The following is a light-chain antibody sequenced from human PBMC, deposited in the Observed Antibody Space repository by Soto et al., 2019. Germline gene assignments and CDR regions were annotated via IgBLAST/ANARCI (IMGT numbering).Light chain of an antibody. V-gene: IGLV2-23*02. CDR1: SSDVGSYNL. Sequence: QSVLTQPASVSGSPGQSVTLSCTGTSSDVGSYNLVSWYQQYPGKAPKLMIYDVTKRPSGVSNRFSGSKSGNTASLTISGLQAEDEADYYCCSYASGSTVVFGGGTQLTVL. CDR3: CSYASGSTVV. CDR2: DVT. J-gene: IGLJ2*01.